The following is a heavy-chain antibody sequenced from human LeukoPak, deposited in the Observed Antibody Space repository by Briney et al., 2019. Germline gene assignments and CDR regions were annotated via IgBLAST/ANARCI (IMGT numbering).Heavy chain of an antibody. V-gene: IGHV1-2*02. Sequence: ASVKVSCKASGYTFTGYYMHWVRQAPGQGLEWMGWINPNSGGTNYAQKFQGRVTMTRDTSISTAYMVLSRLRSDDTAVYYCARGRGHIVVVTDPFDYWGQGTLVTVSS. CDR1: GYTFTGYY. J-gene: IGHJ4*02. CDR3: ARGRGHIVVVTDPFDY. CDR2: INPNSGGT. D-gene: IGHD2-21*02.